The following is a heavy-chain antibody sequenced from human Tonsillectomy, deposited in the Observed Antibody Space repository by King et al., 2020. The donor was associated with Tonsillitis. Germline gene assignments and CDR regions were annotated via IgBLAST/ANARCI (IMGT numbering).Heavy chain of an antibody. Sequence: VQLVESGGGLVQPGGSLRLTCAGSGFTFNTYSMNWVRQAPGKGLEWVSYINIGSSTIYYAESVRGRFTLSRDNAKNTLYLQMNSLRDEDTAVYYCARDPHEVYCDRGRCSSMRGEQYYGMDVWGQGTTVTVSS. D-gene: IGHD2-15*01. J-gene: IGHJ6*02. CDR1: GFTFNTYS. V-gene: IGHV3-48*02. CDR3: ARDPHEVYCDRGRCSSMRGEQYYGMDV. CDR2: INIGSSTI.